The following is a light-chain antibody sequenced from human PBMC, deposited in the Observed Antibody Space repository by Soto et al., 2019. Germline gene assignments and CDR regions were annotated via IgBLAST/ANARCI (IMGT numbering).Light chain of an antibody. CDR1: TSDVGGYNL. CDR2: EGT. CDR3: CSYASSSSYV. Sequence: QSVLTQPASVSGSPGQSITISCSGTTSDVGGYNLVSWYQQHTAKAPRLLIYEGTQRPSGVSSRFSGSKSGNTASLTISGLQAEDEADYHCCSYASSSSYVFGTGTKVTVL. V-gene: IGLV2-23*01. J-gene: IGLJ1*01.